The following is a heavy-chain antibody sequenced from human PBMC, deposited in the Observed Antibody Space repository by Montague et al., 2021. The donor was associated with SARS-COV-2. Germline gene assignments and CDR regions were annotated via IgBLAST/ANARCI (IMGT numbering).Heavy chain of an antibody. V-gene: IGHV3-21*01. Sequence: SLRPSCAASGFTFSSYSMNWVRQAPGKGLEWVSSISSSSSYIYYADSVKGRFTISRDNAKNSLYLQMNSLRAEDTAVYYCARDQAKYDFWSPWASWFDPWGQGTLVTVSS. CDR2: ISSSSSYI. J-gene: IGHJ5*02. D-gene: IGHD3-3*01. CDR1: GFTFSSYS. CDR3: ARDQAKYDFWSPWASWFDP.